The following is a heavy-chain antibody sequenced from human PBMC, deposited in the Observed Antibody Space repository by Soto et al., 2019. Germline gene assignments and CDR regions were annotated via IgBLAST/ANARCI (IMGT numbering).Heavy chain of an antibody. CDR1: EFTFSNYA. J-gene: IGHJ4*02. CDR2: ISYGGGTT. D-gene: IGHD2-15*01. V-gene: IGHV3-23*01. CDR3: ATAAIGYCSGGRCNASPNPADY. Sequence: GGSLRLSCAASEFTFSNYAMSWVRQAPGKGLEWVSAISYGGGTTYYADSVKGRFTISRDNAKNSLYLQMNSLRAEDTAVYYCATAAIGYCSGGRCNASPNPADYWGQGTLVTVSS.